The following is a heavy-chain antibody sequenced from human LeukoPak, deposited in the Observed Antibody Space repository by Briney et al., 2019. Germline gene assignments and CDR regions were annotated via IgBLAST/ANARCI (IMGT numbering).Heavy chain of an antibody. J-gene: IGHJ6*03. CDR1: GFTFSSYW. Sequence: GGSLRLSCAASGFTFSSYWMSWVRQAPGKGLEWVANIKQDGSEKYYVDSVKGRFTISRDNAKNSLYLQMNSLRPEDTAVYYCARAPGSDYSYYMDVWGKGTTVTVSS. V-gene: IGHV3-7*01. D-gene: IGHD3-22*01. CDR2: IKQDGSEK. CDR3: ARAPGSDYSYYMDV.